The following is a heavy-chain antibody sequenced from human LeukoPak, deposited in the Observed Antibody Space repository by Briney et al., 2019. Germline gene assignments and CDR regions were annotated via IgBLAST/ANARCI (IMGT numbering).Heavy chain of an antibody. J-gene: IGHJ5*01. CDR2: IKEDGRDK. Sequence: AGGSLRLSCIASGFTLSNYWMSWVSQAPGKGLEWVASIKEDGRDKYYVDSVKGRFTISRDNTKNSLFVQMSSLIAEHTAVYYCARLKDAVTIFDCWGQGILVTVSS. CDR3: ARLKDAVTIFDC. V-gene: IGHV3-7*01. CDR1: GFTLSNYW. D-gene: IGHD4-17*01.